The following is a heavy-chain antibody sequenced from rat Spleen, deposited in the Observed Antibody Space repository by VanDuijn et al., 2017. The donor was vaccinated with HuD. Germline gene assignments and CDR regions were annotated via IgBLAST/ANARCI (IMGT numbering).Heavy chain of an antibody. Sequence: EVQLVESGGGLVQPGRSLKLSCAASGFTFSNYGMAWVRQTPTKGLEWVATISYDGSSTYYRDSVKGRFTISRDNAKSTLYLQMDSLGSEDTATYYCARPYHYYGTYPAYWGQGTLVTVSS. D-gene: IGHD1-2*01. J-gene: IGHJ3*01. V-gene: IGHV5-29*01. CDR1: GFTFSNYG. CDR2: ISYDGSST. CDR3: ARPYHYYGTYPAY.